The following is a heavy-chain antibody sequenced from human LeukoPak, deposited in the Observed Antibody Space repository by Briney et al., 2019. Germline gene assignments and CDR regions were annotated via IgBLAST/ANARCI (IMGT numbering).Heavy chain of an antibody. Sequence: SETLSLTCAVYGGSFSGYYWSWIRQPPGKGLEWIGEINHSGSTNYNPSLKSRVTISVDTSKNQFSLKLTSVTAADTAVYYCARHSGTEFWGYYFDYWGQGTLVTVSS. CDR3: ARHSGTEFWGYYFDY. V-gene: IGHV4-34*01. CDR2: INHSGST. CDR1: GGSFSGYY. J-gene: IGHJ4*02. D-gene: IGHD3-16*01.